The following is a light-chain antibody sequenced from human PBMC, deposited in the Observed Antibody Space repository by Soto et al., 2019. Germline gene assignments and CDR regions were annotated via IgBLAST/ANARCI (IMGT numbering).Light chain of an antibody. CDR3: RQANSFPFT. Sequence: DIQMTQSPSSVSASVGDRVTITCRASQAISRSLAWYQQKPGEAPKLLIYAASILQSGVPSRFSGSGSGTDFTLTITRLQPEDFASYYCRQANSFPFTFGPGTKV. V-gene: IGKV1-12*01. CDR1: QAISRS. J-gene: IGKJ3*01. CDR2: AAS.